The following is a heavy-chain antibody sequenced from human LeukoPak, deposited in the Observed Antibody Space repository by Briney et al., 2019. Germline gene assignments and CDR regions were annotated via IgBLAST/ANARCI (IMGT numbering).Heavy chain of an antibody. J-gene: IGHJ6*03. CDR2: IYTSGST. D-gene: IGHD5-18*01. CDR1: GGSISSYY. Sequence: SETLSLTCTVSGGSISSYYWSWIRQPAGKGLEWIGRIYTSGSTYYNPSLKSRVTMSVDTSKNQVSLKLSSVTAADTAVYYCARHTAFGSWSSFYYYYMDVWGKGTTVTVSS. V-gene: IGHV4-4*07. CDR3: ARHTAFGSWSSFYYYYMDV.